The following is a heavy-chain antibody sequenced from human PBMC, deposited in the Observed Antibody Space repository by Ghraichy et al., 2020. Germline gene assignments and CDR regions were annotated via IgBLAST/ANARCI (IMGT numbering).Heavy chain of an antibody. D-gene: IGHD6-13*01. J-gene: IGHJ4*02. CDR2: ISAYNGNT. CDR1: GYTFTSYG. Sequence: ASVKISCKASGYTFTSYGINWVRQAPGQGLEWMGWISAYNGNTNYAQKFQGRVTMTTDTSTSTAYMELRSLRSDDAAVYYCARDGLIAAAGTWVVYWGQGTLVTVSS. CDR3: ARDGLIAAAGTWVVY. V-gene: IGHV1-18*01.